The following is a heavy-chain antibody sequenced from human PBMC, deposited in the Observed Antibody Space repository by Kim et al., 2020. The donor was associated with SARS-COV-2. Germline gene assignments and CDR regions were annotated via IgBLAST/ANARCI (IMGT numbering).Heavy chain of an antibody. V-gene: IGHV4-59*08. J-gene: IGHJ5*02. Sequence: SRVTISVDTSKNQFSLKLSSVTAADTAVYYCARRRSYGGNPKNNFYWFDPWGQGTLVTVSS. D-gene: IGHD1-26*01. CDR3: ARRRSYGGNPKNNFYWFDP.